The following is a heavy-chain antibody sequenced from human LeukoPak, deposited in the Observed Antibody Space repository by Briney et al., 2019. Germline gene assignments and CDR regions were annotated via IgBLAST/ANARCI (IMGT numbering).Heavy chain of an antibody. J-gene: IGHJ4*02. Sequence: SETLSLTCAVYGGSFSGYYWSWIRQPPGKGLEWIGEINHSGSTNYNPSLKSRVTISVDTSKNQFSLKLSSVTAADTAVYYCARHRVGAQGPDTAMDDWGQGTLVTVSS. CDR2: INHSGST. D-gene: IGHD5-18*01. CDR3: ARHRVGAQGPDTAMDD. CDR1: GGSFSGYY. V-gene: IGHV4-34*01.